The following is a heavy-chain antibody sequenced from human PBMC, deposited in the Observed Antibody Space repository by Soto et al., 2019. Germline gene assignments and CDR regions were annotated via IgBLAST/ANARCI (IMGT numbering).Heavy chain of an antibody. CDR1: GGSFSDYS. D-gene: IGHD3-22*01. Sequence: PSETLSLTCAVYGGSFSDYSWTWIRQPPGKGLEWIGEINDSGSTNYTPSLERRVTISRDTSKNRFSLKLSSVTAADTAVYYCARGSHKLHSYDSSGFYHYVDYWGQGSLVTV. V-gene: IGHV4-34*01. CDR3: ARGSHKLHSYDSSGFYHYVDY. J-gene: IGHJ4*02. CDR2: INDSGST.